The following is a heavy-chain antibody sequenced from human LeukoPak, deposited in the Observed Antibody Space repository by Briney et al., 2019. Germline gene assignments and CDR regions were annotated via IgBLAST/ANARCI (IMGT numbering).Heavy chain of an antibody. J-gene: IGHJ4*02. D-gene: IGHD3/OR15-3a*01. CDR3: ARGRDWTRFDY. CDR2: IYIGGTT. Sequence: GGSLRLSCAASGFTVASTFMSWVRQAPGKGLEWVSIIYIGGTTYYADSVKGRFTISRDNSKNTLYLQMNNLRAEDTAVYYCARGRDWTRFDYWGQGTLVTVSS. CDR1: GFTVASTF. V-gene: IGHV3-53*01.